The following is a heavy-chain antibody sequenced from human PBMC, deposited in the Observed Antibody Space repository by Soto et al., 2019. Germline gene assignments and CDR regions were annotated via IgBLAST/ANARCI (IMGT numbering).Heavy chain of an antibody. J-gene: IGHJ4*02. CDR1: GGSFSGYY. CDR3: ARGRIPGIAVAGTGGY. D-gene: IGHD6-19*01. Sequence: PSETLSLTCAVYGGSFSGYYWSWIRQPPGKGLEWIGEINHSGSTNYNPSLKSRVTISVDTSKNQFSLKLSSVTAADTAVYYCARGRIPGIAVAGTGGYWGQGTLVTVSS. V-gene: IGHV4-34*01. CDR2: INHSGST.